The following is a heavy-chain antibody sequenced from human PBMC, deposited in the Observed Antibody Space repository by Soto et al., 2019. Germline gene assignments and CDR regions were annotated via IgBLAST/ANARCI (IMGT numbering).Heavy chain of an antibody. J-gene: IGHJ4*02. CDR3: ARVGAAGWGDYFDY. CDR2: ISSSSSYT. V-gene: IGHV3-11*05. D-gene: IGHD6-13*01. Sequence: QVQLVESGGGLVKPGGSLRLSCAASGFTFSDYYMSWIRQAPGKGLEWVSYISSSSSYTNYADSVKGRFTISRDNAKNSRYLQMNSLRAEDTAVYYCARVGAAGWGDYFDYWGQGTLVTVSS. CDR1: GFTFSDYY.